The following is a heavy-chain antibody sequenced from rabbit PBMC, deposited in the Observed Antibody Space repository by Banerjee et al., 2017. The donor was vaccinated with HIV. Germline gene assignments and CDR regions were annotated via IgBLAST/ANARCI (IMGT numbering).Heavy chain of an antibody. D-gene: IGHD6-1*01. CDR1: GFSWGSSG. Sequence: EESGGDLVKPGASLTLTCTASGFSWGSSGYMFWVRQAPGKGLEWIACIYNYDGSTYYASWVNGRFTISRSTSLNTVTLQMTSLTAADTATYFCARGYAGYAYYFGLWGPGTLVTVS. CDR2: IYNYDGST. J-gene: IGHJ4*01. CDR3: ARGYAGYAYYFGL. V-gene: IGHV1S47*01.